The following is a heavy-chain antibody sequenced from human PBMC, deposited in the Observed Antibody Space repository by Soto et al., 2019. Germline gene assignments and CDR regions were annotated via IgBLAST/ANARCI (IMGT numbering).Heavy chain of an antibody. CDR3: ARLVVIREEATDI. V-gene: IGHV5-51*01. CDR1: GYRLTSYW. J-gene: IGHJ6*02. CDR2: TYTGDYVS. D-gene: IGHD3-22*01. Sequence: GEPLQVTCKGSGYRLTSYWIGLVRQMSGKGQEWMEITYTGDYVSRYNPSFQGQVTITVDKSISTAYLQWSTLKASDTAMYYCARLVVIREEATDIWYPGPMVTVSS.